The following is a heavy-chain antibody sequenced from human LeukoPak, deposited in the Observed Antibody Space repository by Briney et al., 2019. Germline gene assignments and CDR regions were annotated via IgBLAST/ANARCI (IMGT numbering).Heavy chain of an antibody. J-gene: IGHJ4*02. Sequence: GASVKVSCKASGYTFTNYRISWVRQAPGQGLEWVGWISGHNDNAHYAQKLQDRVTMTRETSTSTVYMELRSLSSDDTAIYFCVRDGNDVMDYWGQGTLVTVSS. D-gene: IGHD1-1*01. CDR2: ISGHNDNA. V-gene: IGHV1-18*01. CDR1: GYTFTNYR. CDR3: VRDGNDVMDY.